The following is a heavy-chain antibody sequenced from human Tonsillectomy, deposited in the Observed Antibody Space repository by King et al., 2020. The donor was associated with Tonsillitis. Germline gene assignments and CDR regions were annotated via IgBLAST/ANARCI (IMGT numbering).Heavy chain of an antibody. CDR2: IYPGDSDI. CDR3: ARSDISGFYSLFDY. V-gene: IGHV5-51*01. D-gene: IGHD3-22*01. J-gene: IGHJ4*02. CDR1: GYSFPSHW. Sequence: VQLVESGAEVKKPGESLKISCKGSGYSFPSHWIGWVRQMPGKGLEWMGNIYPGDSDIRYSPSFEGHITISADKSTSTAYLQWSSLKASDTATYYCARSDISGFYSLFDYWGQGTLVTVSS.